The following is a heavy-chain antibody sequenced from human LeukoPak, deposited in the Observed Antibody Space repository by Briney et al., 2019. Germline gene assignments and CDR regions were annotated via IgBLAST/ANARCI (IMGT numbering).Heavy chain of an antibody. CDR1: GGSISSYY. J-gene: IGHJ4*02. V-gene: IGHV4-59*08. Sequence: SETLSLTCTVSGGSISSYYWSWIRQPPGKGLEWIGYIYYSGSTNYNPSLKSRVTISVDTSKNQFSLKLSSVTAADTAVYYRARQVAAAGTISIDYWGQGTLVTVSS. CDR3: ARQVAAAGTISIDY. D-gene: IGHD6-13*01. CDR2: IYYSGST.